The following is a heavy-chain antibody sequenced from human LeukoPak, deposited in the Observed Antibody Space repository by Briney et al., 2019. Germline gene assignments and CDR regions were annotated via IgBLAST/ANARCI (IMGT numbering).Heavy chain of an antibody. Sequence: GASVSVSCKASGYTFTSYGISWVRQAPGQGLERMGWISAYNGNTNYAQKLQGRVTMTTDTSTSTVYMELRSLRSDDTAVYYCARAYGGYDAFDIWGQGTMVTVSS. D-gene: IGHD4-17*01. J-gene: IGHJ3*02. CDR3: ARAYGGYDAFDI. V-gene: IGHV1-18*01. CDR2: ISAYNGNT. CDR1: GYTFTSYG.